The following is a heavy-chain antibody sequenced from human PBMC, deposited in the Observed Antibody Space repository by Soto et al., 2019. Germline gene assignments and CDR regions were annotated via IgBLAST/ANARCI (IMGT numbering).Heavy chain of an antibody. J-gene: IGHJ4*02. CDR2: IDLDTDNR. CDR1: GHTFTGHH. Sequence: GASVKVSCKTSGHTFTGHHMHWVRQAPGQGLEWMAYIDLDTDNRAYAQKFQGRVTTTRDTSITTAYMELSGLRSDDTAVYYCGLEPTGTGGFDYWGLGTLVTVSS. CDR3: GLEPTGTGGFDY. D-gene: IGHD1-1*01. V-gene: IGHV1-2*02.